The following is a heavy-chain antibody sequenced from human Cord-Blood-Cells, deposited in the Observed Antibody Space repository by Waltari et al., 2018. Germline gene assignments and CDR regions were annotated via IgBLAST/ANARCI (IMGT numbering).Heavy chain of an antibody. Sequence: QLQLQESGPGLVKPSETLSLTCTVSGGSISSSSYYWGWIRQPPGKGLEWIGSIYYSGTTFYHPSPKGRVTISVDTAKNQFSLKLSSVTAADTAVYYCARLTGREVVPAAAFDPWGQGTLVTVSS. CDR1: GGSISSSSYY. J-gene: IGHJ5*02. D-gene: IGHD2-2*01. CDR2: IYYSGTT. V-gene: IGHV4-39*01. CDR3: ARLTGREVVPAAAFDP.